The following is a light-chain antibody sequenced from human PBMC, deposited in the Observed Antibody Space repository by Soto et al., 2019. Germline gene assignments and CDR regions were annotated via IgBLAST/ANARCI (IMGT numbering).Light chain of an antibody. J-gene: IGLJ7*01. CDR1: SSDVGGYNY. Sequence: QSALTQPASVSGSPGQSITISCTGTSSDVGGYNYVSWYQQHPGKAPKLMIYEVSNRPSGVSNRFSGSKSGNTASLTISGLQSEDEADYYCSSYTSSSTAVFGVGTQLTV. V-gene: IGLV2-14*01. CDR3: SSYTSSSTAV. CDR2: EVS.